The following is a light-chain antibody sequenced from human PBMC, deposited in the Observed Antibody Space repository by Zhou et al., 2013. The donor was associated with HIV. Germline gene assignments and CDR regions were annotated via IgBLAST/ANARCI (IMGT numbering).Light chain of an antibody. CDR2: AAS. J-gene: IGKJ1*01. CDR1: QGISSA. CDR3: QQYHTFPWT. Sequence: AIQLTQSPSSLSASVGDRVTITCRASQGISSALAWYQQKPGKAPKLMIYAASTLQTGVPSRFSGSGSGTEFTLTIGSLQSDDVATYYCQQYHTFPWTFGQGTTVEIK. V-gene: IGKV1-13*02.